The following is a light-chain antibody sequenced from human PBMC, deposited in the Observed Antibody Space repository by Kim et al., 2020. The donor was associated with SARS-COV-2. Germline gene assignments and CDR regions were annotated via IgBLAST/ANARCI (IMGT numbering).Light chain of an antibody. J-gene: IGLJ3*02. CDR1: KLGDKY. Sequence: SVSPVQTASITCSGDKLGDKYACWYQQKPGQSPVLVIYQDSKRPSGIPERFPGSNSGNTATLTISGTQAMDEADYYCQAWDSSTAVFGGGTQLTVL. CDR3: QAWDSSTAV. CDR2: QDS. V-gene: IGLV3-1*01.